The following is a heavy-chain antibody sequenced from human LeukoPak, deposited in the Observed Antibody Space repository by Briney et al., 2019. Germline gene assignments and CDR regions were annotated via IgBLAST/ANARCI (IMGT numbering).Heavy chain of an antibody. Sequence: SETLSLTCAVYSGSFSGYYWSWIRQPPGKGLEWIGEINHSGSTNYNPSLKSRVTISVDTSKNQFSLKLSSVTAADTAVYYCARRGATVTTCDYWGQGTLVTVSS. CDR3: ARRGATVTTCDY. CDR2: INHSGST. D-gene: IGHD4-17*01. CDR1: SGSFSGYY. V-gene: IGHV4-34*01. J-gene: IGHJ4*02.